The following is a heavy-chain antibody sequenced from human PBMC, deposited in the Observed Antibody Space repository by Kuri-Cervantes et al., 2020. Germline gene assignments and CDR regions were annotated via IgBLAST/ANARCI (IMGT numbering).Heavy chain of an antibody. Sequence: ASVKVSCKASGGTFSSYAISWVRQAPGQGLEWMGWISAYNGNTNYAQKLQGRVTMTTDTSTSTAYMELRSLRSDDTAVYYCARVARYFDWLGDYWGQGTLVTVSS. V-gene: IGHV1-18*01. CDR1: GGTFSSYA. J-gene: IGHJ4*02. CDR2: ISAYNGNT. CDR3: ARVARYFDWLGDY. D-gene: IGHD3-9*01.